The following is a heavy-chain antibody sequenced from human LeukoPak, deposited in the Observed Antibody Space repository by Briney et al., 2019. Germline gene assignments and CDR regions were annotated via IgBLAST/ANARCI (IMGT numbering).Heavy chain of an antibody. CDR1: GYSFTSYW. Sequence: GESLKISCKGSGYSFTSYWIGWVRQMPGKGLEXXXXXYPGDSDTRYSPSFQGQVTISADKSISTAYLQWSSLKASDTAMYYCARLPGSGYIARYYFDYWGQGTLVTVSS. D-gene: IGHD5-18*01. V-gene: IGHV5-51*01. J-gene: IGHJ4*02. CDR2: XYPGDSDT. CDR3: ARLPGSGYIARYYFDY.